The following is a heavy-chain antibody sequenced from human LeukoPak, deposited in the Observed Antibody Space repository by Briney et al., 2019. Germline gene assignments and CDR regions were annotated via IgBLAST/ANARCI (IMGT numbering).Heavy chain of an antibody. V-gene: IGHV3-30*18. CDR3: AKGNSFDP. CDR2: ISYDGSNK. CDR1: GFTFSNYG. J-gene: IGHJ5*02. Sequence: GRSLRLSCAASGFTFSNYGMHRVRQAPGKGLEWVAVISYDGSNKYYADSVKGRSTISRDNSKNTLYLQMNSLRAEDTAVYYCAKGNSFDPWGQGTLVTVSS.